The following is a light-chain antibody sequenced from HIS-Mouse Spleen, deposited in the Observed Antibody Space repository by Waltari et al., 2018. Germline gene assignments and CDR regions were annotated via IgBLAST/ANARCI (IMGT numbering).Light chain of an antibody. CDR3: QQYGSSPPWT. CDR2: GAS. Sequence: EIVLTQSPGTLSLSPGERATFSCRASQSVSSSYLAWYQQKPGQAPRLLIYGASSRATGIPDRFSGSWSGTDFTLTISRLEPEDFAVYYCQQYGSSPPWTFGQGTKVEIK. V-gene: IGKV3-20*01. J-gene: IGKJ1*01. CDR1: QSVSSSY.